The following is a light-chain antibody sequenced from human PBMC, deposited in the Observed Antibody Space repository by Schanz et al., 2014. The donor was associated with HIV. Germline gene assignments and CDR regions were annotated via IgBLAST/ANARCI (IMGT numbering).Light chain of an antibody. CDR3: AAWDDSLNGVV. Sequence: QSVLTQPTSASGTPGQRVTISCSGSSSNIGSNYVYWYQQLPGTAPKLLIYSDNQRPSGVPDRFSGSKSGTSASLAISGLQSEDEADYYCAAWDDSLNGVVFGGGTQLTVL. CDR2: SDN. V-gene: IGLV1-44*01. J-gene: IGLJ7*01. CDR1: SSNIGSNY.